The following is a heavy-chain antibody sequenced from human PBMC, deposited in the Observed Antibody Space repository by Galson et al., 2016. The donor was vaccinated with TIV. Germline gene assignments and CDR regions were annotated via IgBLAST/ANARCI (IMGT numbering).Heavy chain of an antibody. CDR3: ATYCSSTTCLFDP. Sequence: ETLSLTCTVSGGSISSPSYYWGWIRPPPGKGLEWIGNIYYSGSAYYNPSLKSRVTISVDTSKNQFSLKLSSVTAADTAVYYFATYCSSTTCLFDPWGQGTLVTVSS. V-gene: IGHV4-39*01. CDR2: IYYSGSA. CDR1: GGSISSPSYY. D-gene: IGHD2-2*01. J-gene: IGHJ5*02.